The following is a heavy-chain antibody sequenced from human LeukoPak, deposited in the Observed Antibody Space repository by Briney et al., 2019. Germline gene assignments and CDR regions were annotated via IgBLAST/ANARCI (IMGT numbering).Heavy chain of an antibody. D-gene: IGHD6-13*01. CDR3: ARGGAAGDAFDI. V-gene: IGHV4-61*02. CDR1: GGSISSGSYY. CDR2: IYTSGST. Sequence: SETLSLTCTVSGGSISSGSYYWSWIRQPAGKGLEWIGRIYTSGSTNYNPSLKSRVTISVDTSKNQFSLKLSSVTAADTAVYYCARGGAAGDAFDIWGQGTMVTVSS. J-gene: IGHJ3*02.